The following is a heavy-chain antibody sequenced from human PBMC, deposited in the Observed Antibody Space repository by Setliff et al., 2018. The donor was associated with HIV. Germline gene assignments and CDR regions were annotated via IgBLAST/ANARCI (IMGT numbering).Heavy chain of an antibody. Sequence: SETLSLTCTVSGGSISSSSYYWGWIRQPPGKGLEWIGIIYYTGNTYYNPSLKSRLTISLDTSKNQFSLKLSSVTAADTAVYYCARDRGDHTFWRTYVSHDAFEIWGQGTTVTVSS. CDR2: IYYTGNT. D-gene: IGHD3-3*01. J-gene: IGHJ3*02. V-gene: IGHV4-39*07. CDR3: ARDRGDHTFWRTYVSHDAFEI. CDR1: GGSISSSSYY.